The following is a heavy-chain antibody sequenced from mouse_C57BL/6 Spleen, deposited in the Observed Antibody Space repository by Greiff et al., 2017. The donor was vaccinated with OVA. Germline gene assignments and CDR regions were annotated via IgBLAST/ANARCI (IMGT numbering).Heavy chain of an antibody. CDR1: GYTFTSYW. J-gene: IGHJ4*01. D-gene: IGHD4-1*01. V-gene: IGHV1-64*01. Sequence: QVQLQQPGAELVKPGASVKLSCKASGYTFTSYWMHWVKQRPGQGLEWIGMIHPHSGSTNYNEKFKSKATLTVDNSSSTSYMQLSSLTSEDSADYYGALTGTSYYFARYYWGQGTSVTVSS. CDR2: IHPHSGST. CDR3: ALTGTSYYFARYY.